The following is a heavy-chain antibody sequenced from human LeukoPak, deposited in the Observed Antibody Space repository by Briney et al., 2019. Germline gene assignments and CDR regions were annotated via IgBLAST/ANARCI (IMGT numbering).Heavy chain of an antibody. CDR3: AREAAAGTFDY. J-gene: IGHJ4*02. CDR2: MNPNRGNT. V-gene: IGHV1-8*03. Sequence: ASVKVSCKASGYTFTSYDINWVRQATGQGLEWMGWMNPNRGNTGYAQKFQGRVTITRNTSISTAYMELSSLRSEDTAVYYCAREAAAGTFDYWGQGTLVTVSS. D-gene: IGHD6-13*01. CDR1: GYTFTSYD.